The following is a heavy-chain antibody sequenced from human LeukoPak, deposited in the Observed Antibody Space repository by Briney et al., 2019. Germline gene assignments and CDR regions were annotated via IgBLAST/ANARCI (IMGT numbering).Heavy chain of an antibody. CDR2: TYYRSKWYN. Sequence: SQTLSLTCAISGDSVSSNSAAWNWIRQSPSRGLEWLGRTYYRSKWYNDYAVSVKSRITINPDTSKNQFSLQLNSVTPEDTAVYYCARDQIGMATIMDYSSGRAVWGQGPTVTSP. CDR1: GDSVSSNSAA. V-gene: IGHV6-1*01. CDR3: ARDQIGMATIMDYSSGRAV. D-gene: IGHD5-24*01. J-gene: IGHJ6*02.